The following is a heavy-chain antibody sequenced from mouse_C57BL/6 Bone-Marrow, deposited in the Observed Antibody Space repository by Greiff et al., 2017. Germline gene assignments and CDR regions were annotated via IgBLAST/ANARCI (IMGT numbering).Heavy chain of an antibody. Sequence: ESGAELVRPGASVKLSCTASGFNIKDDYMHWVKQRPEQGLEWIGWIDPENGDTEYASKFQGKATITADTSSNTAYLQLSSLTSEDTAVYYCTTLIYYPFDYWGQGTTLTVSS. V-gene: IGHV14-4*01. D-gene: IGHD2-1*01. CDR2: IDPENGDT. CDR3: TTLIYYPFDY. J-gene: IGHJ2*01. CDR1: GFNIKDDY.